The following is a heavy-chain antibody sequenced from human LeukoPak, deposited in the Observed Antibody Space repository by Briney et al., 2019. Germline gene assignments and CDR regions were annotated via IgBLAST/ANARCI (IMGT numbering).Heavy chain of an antibody. CDR3: ARGYCSGGSCSNNLDY. V-gene: IGHV1-46*01. J-gene: IGHJ4*02. Sequence: GASVKVSCKASGYTFTSYYMHWVRQAPGQGLEWMGIINPSGGSTSYAQKFQGRVTMTRDMSTSTVYMELSSLRSEDTAVYYCARGYCSGGSCSNNLDYWGQGTLVTVSS. CDR2: INPSGGST. D-gene: IGHD2-15*01. CDR1: GYTFTSYY.